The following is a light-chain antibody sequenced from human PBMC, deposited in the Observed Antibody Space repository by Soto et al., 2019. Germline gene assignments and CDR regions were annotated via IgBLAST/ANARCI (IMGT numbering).Light chain of an antibody. CDR3: QHYGSSPTWT. J-gene: IGKJ1*01. CDR2: GAF. V-gene: IGKV3-20*01. Sequence: ELVLTQSPGTLSLSPGERATLSCRASQSVSSSYLAWYQQKPGQAPRLLIYGAFSRATGIPDRFSGSGSGTVFNLTISRLEPEDFAVYYCQHYGSSPTWTFGQGTKVDIK. CDR1: QSVSSSY.